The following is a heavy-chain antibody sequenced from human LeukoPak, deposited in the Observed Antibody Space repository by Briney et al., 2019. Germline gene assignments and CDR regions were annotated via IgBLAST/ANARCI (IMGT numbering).Heavy chain of an antibody. J-gene: IGHJ4*02. V-gene: IGHV3-48*02. Sequence: GGSLRLSCAASGYTFSAYAMNWVRQAPGKGLEWVSYITSSSSTIYYADSVKGRFTISRDNAKNSLYLQMNSLRDEDTAVYYCARGDGWFGELLNFDYWGQGTLVTVSS. CDR2: ITSSSSTI. CDR1: GYTFSAYA. CDR3: ARGDGWFGELLNFDY. D-gene: IGHD3-10*01.